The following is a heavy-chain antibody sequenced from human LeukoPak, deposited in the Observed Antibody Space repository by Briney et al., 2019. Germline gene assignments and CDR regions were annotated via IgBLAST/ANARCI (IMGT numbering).Heavy chain of an antibody. CDR3: ARDAYYYDSSGYWPGYFQH. CDR2: ISYDGSNK. CDR1: GFAFSSYA. V-gene: IGHV3-30*01. D-gene: IGHD3-22*01. Sequence: QPGGSLRLSCEASGFAFSSYAMHWVRQAPGKGLEWVAVISYDGSNKYYADSVKGRFAISRDNSKNTLYLQMNSLRAEDTAVYYCARDAYYYDSSGYWPGYFQHWGQGTLVTVSS. J-gene: IGHJ1*01.